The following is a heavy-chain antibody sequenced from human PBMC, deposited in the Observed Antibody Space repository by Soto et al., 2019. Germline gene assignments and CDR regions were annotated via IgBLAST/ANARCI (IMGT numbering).Heavy chain of an antibody. V-gene: IGHV3-53*04. Sequence: EVQLVESGGGLVQPGGSLRLSCAASGFTDSSNYMSWVRQAPGKGLEWVSVIYSDGSTYYADSVKGRFTISRHNSKNTLYLQMNSLRAEDTAVYYCARDPYYDSSGYLASNGMDVWGQGTTVTVSS. D-gene: IGHD3-22*01. CDR1: GFTDSSNY. CDR3: ARDPYYDSSGYLASNGMDV. CDR2: IYSDGST. J-gene: IGHJ6*02.